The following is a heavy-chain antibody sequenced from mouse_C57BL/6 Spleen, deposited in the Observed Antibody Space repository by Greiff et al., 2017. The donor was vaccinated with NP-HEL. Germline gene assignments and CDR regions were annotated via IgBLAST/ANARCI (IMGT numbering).Heavy chain of an antibody. Sequence: DVMLVESGGGLVKPGGSLKLSCAASGFTFSDYGMHWVRQAPEKGLEWVAYLSSGSSTIYYADTVKGRFTISRDNAKNTLFLQMTSLRSEDTAMYYCARHTTVVAYYAMDYWGQGTSVTVSS. CDR3: ARHTTVVAYYAMDY. D-gene: IGHD1-1*01. J-gene: IGHJ4*01. V-gene: IGHV5-17*01. CDR1: GFTFSDYG. CDR2: LSSGSSTI.